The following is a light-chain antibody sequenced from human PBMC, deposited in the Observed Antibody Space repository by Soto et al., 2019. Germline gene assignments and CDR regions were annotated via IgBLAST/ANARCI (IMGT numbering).Light chain of an antibody. CDR1: QSVSSSF. J-gene: IGKJ4*01. CDR3: QQYGNSIT. V-gene: IGKV3-20*01. Sequence: IVLTQSPGTLSLSPGERATLSCRATQSVSSSFLAWYQQRPGQAPWLLIFGASNRATGIPDRFSGSGSGTDFSLTISRLEPEDCAVYYCQQYGNSITFGGGTKVEIK. CDR2: GAS.